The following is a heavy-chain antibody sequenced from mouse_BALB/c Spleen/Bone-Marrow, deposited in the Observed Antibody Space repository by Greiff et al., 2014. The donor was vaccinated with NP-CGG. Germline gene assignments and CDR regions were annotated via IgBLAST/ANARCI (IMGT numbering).Heavy chain of an antibody. CDR3: ARGGISVDY. V-gene: IGHV1-80*01. Sequence: QVQLQQSGAELVRPGSSVKISCKASGYAFSGYWMNWVKQRPGQGLEWIGQVYPGDGDTDYNVKFKGKATLTADKSSSTAYMQLSSLTSEDSAVYFCARGGISVDYWGQGTTLTVSS. CDR1: GYAFSGYW. J-gene: IGHJ2*01. CDR2: VYPGDGDT.